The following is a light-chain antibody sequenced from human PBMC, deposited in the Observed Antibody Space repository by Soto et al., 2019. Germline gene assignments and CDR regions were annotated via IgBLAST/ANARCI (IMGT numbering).Light chain of an antibody. J-gene: IGLJ2*01. CDR1: SSDVGRYNY. V-gene: IGLV2-14*01. Sequence: QSALTQPASVSGSLGQSITLSCTGTSSDVGRYNYVSWYQQHPGKDPKVVIFEVTYRPSGVSRRFSGSKSGNTASLTVSGLQAEDEGEYYCSSYTSSSTVVFGGGTKLTVL. CDR2: EVT. CDR3: SSYTSSSTVV.